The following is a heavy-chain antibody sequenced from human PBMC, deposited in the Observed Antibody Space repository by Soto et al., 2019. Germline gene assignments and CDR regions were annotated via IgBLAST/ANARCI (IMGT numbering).Heavy chain of an antibody. CDR3: TRPHYGDYAGDAFDI. D-gene: IGHD4-17*01. CDR1: GFTFSGSA. V-gene: IGHV3-73*01. J-gene: IGHJ3*02. Sequence: GGSLRLSCAASGFTFSGSAMHWVRQASGKGLEWVGRIRSKANSYATAYAASVKGRFTISRDDSKNTAYLQMNSLKTEDTAVYYCTRPHYGDYAGDAFDIWGQGTMVTVSS. CDR2: IRSKANSYAT.